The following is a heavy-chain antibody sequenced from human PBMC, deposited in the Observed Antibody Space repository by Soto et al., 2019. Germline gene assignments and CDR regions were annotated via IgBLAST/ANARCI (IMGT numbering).Heavy chain of an antibody. Sequence: EVQLLESGGGLVQPGGSLRLSCAASGFTFSSYAMSWVRQAPGKGLEWVSAISGSGGSTYYADSVKGRFTISRDNSKNTLYPQMNSLRAEDTAVYYCAKGGYSSSWFDPWGQGTLVTVSS. CDR3: AKGGYSSSWFDP. CDR1: GFTFSSYA. J-gene: IGHJ5*02. CDR2: ISGSGGST. V-gene: IGHV3-23*01. D-gene: IGHD6-13*01.